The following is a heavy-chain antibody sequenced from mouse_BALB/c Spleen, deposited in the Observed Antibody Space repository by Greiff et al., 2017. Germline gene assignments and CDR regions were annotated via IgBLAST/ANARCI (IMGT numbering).Heavy chain of an antibody. Sequence: VQLKESGAELVKPGASVKLSCTASGFNIKDTYMHWVKQRPEQGLEWIGRIDPANGNTKYDPKFQGKATITEDTSSNTAYLQLRSLTSEDTAVCYCESSSGREKAYWGQGTTLTVAA. CDR1: GFNIKDTY. J-gene: IGHJ2*01. V-gene: IGHV14-3*02. CDR3: ESSSGREKAY. CDR2: IDPANGNT.